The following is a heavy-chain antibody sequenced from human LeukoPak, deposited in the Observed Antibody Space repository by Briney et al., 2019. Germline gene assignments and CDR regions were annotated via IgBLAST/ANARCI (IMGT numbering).Heavy chain of an antibody. V-gene: IGHV1-69*06. CDR3: ARYSSGYSYWYFDL. J-gene: IGHJ2*01. Sequence: GSSVTVSFKSSVGTFIIYAISWVRQAPGQGLEWMGRIIPIFGTANYAQKFQGRVTITADKSTSTAYMELSSLRSEDTAVYYCARYSSGYSYWYFDLWGRGTLVTVSS. CDR2: IIPIFGTA. CDR1: VGTFIIYA. D-gene: IGHD6-19*01.